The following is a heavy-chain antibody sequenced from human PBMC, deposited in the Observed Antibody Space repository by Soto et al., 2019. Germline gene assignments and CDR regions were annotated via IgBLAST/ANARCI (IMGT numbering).Heavy chain of an antibody. CDR1: GFTVSSNY. V-gene: IGHV3-66*04. CDR3: VRLIGNSWLDS. J-gene: IGHJ5*01. Sequence: GGSLRLSCAASGFTVSSNYMSWVRQAPGKGLEWVSVIYSGDSTYYGDSVKGRFTISRDISNNQVSLHLNSVTPDDTAVYYCVRLIGNSWLDSWGQGTLVTVSS. CDR2: IYSGDST.